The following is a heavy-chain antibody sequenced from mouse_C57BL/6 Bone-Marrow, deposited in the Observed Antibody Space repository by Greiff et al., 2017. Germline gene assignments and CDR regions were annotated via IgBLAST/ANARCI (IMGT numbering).Heavy chain of an antibody. D-gene: IGHD5-1*01. CDR1: GFTFSSYA. CDR3: ARDEYDFGY. Sequence: EVQLVESGGGLVKPGGSLKLSCAASGFTFSSYAMSWVRQTPEKRLEWVATISDGGSYTYYPDNVKGRFTISRDNAKNNLYLQMSHLKSEDTAMYYCARDEYDFGYWGQGTTLTVSS. CDR2: ISDGGSYT. J-gene: IGHJ2*01. V-gene: IGHV5-4*01.